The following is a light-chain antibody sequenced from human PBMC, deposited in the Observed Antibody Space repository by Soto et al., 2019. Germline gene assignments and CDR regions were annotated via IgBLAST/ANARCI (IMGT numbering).Light chain of an antibody. V-gene: IGKV3-11*01. CDR1: QNINNY. CDR3: HQRSDWPLT. Sequence: EIVLTQSPATLSLSPGERATLSCRASQNINNYLAWYQQKPGQAPRLVIYTSSNRAAGIPARFSGSGSGTDFTLNISGLEPEDFAIYYCHQRSDWPLTFGGGTKVEIK. CDR2: TSS. J-gene: IGKJ4*01.